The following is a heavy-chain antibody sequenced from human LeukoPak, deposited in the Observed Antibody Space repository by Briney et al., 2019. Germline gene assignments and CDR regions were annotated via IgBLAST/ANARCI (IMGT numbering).Heavy chain of an antibody. CDR1: GGSISSYY. D-gene: IGHD3-22*01. CDR3: ARDHYDSSGYYYAY. V-gene: IGHV4-59*12. J-gene: IGHJ4*02. Sequence: SETLSLTCTVSGGSISSYYWSWIRQPPGKGLEWIGYIYYSGRTTYNPSLTSRVTISVDTSKNQFSLKLRSVTAADTAVYYCARDHYDSSGYYYAYWGQGTLVTVSS. CDR2: IYYSGRT.